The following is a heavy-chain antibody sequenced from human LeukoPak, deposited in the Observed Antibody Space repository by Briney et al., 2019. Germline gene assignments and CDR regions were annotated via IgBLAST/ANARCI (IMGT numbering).Heavy chain of an antibody. J-gene: IGHJ4*02. CDR3: ARHLRYCGGDCYSFDF. CDR2: IYISGSS. CDR1: GGSISGHY. Sequence: SETLSLTCTVSGGSISGHYWTWIGQHAGKGLEWIGRIYISGSSGYNPSLKSRVTMSVDTSKNQFSLKLTSVPAADTAVYYSARHLRYCGGDCYSFDFWVPGTLVTVSS. D-gene: IGHD2-21*02. V-gene: IGHV4-4*07.